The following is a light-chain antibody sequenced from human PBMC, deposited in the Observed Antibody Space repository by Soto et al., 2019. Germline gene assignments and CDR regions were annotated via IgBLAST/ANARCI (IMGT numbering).Light chain of an antibody. CDR1: QSLASAY. Sequence: EIVLTQSPGTLSLSPGERASLSCRASQSLASAYLAWYQQKPGQAPRLLIYGASTRATGIQVRFSGSGSGTDFTLTISRLEPEDLAVYYCQRYGITLWTFGQGTKVEIK. J-gene: IGKJ1*01. V-gene: IGKV3-20*01. CDR3: QRYGITLWT. CDR2: GAS.